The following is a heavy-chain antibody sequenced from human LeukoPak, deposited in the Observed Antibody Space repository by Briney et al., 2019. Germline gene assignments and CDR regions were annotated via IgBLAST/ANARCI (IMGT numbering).Heavy chain of an antibody. D-gene: IGHD3-10*01. Sequence: PSETLSLTCTVSGGSISSYYWSWIRQPPGKGLEWIGYIYYSGSTNYNPSLKSRVTISVDTSKNQFSLKLSSVTAADTAVYYCARTSSMVRGVLDYWGQGTLVTVSS. J-gene: IGHJ4*02. CDR1: GGSISSYY. CDR2: IYYSGST. CDR3: ARTSSMVRGVLDY. V-gene: IGHV4-59*01.